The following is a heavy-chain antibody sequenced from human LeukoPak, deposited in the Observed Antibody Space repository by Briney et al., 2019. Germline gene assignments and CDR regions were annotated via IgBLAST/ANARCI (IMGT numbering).Heavy chain of an antibody. CDR3: AHNVPLKYYFDY. V-gene: IGHV2-5*01. D-gene: IGHD6-6*01. Sequence: SGPTLVNPTQTLTLTCTFSGFSLSTSGVGVGWIRQPPGKALEWLALIYWNDDKRYNPYLKSRLTITKDTSKNQVVLTMTNMDPVDTATYYCAHNVPLKYYFDYWGQGTLVTVSS. CDR2: IYWNDDK. CDR1: GFSLSTSGVG. J-gene: IGHJ4*02.